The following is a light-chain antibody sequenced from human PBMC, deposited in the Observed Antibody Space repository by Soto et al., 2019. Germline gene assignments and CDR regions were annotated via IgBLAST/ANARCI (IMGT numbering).Light chain of an antibody. Sequence: IRMTQSASSFSASTGDRVTTTCRASQGISSYLAWYQQQPGKAPKLLIYAASTLQSGVPSRFSGTGSGTDFTLTISCLQSEDFAVYYCQQYDNLLTFGGGTKV. CDR1: QGISSY. J-gene: IGKJ4*01. CDR2: AAS. CDR3: QQYDNLLT. V-gene: IGKV1-8*01.